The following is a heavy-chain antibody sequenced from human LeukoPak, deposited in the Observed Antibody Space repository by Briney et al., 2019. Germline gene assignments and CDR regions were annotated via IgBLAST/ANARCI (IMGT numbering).Heavy chain of an antibody. Sequence: PGGSLRLSCAASGFTFSSFWMSWVRQAPGKGLEWMANIKQDGSERNYVSSVKGRFTLSRDNTKNSVYLQMNSLRADDTAIYYCARGGTRRPSPYDYWGQGTLVTVSS. D-gene: IGHD1-14*01. CDR1: GFTFSSFW. J-gene: IGHJ4*02. CDR3: ARGGTRRPSPYDY. CDR2: IKQDGSER. V-gene: IGHV3-7*03.